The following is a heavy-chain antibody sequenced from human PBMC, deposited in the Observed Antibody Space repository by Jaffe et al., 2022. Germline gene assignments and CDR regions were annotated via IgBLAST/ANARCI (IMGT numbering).Heavy chain of an antibody. V-gene: IGHV3-48*03. Sequence: EVHLVESGGGLVQPGGSLRLSCAASGFTFSNYEMNWVRQAPGKGLEWVSYITSSGRSIYYAASVKGRFTISRDNAKNSLYLQMNSLRAEDTAVYYCAREGDGNNWSLDYWGQGTLVTVSS. CDR1: GFTFSNYE. D-gene: IGHD3-16*01. CDR2: ITSSGRSI. CDR3: AREGDGNNWSLDY. J-gene: IGHJ4*02.